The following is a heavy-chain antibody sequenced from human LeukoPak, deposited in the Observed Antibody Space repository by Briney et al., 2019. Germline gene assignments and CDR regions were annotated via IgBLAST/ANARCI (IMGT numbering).Heavy chain of an antibody. V-gene: IGHV4-59*12. CDR1: GGSISSYY. CDR3: ARDWVYDFWSRYYYYGMDV. J-gene: IGHJ6*02. CDR2: IYYSGST. D-gene: IGHD3-3*01. Sequence: SETLSLTCTVSGGSISSYYWSWIRQPPGKGLEWIGYIYYSGSTNYNPSLKSRVTISVDTSKNQFSLKLSSVTAADAAVYYCARDWVYDFWSRYYYYGMDVWGQGTTVTVSS.